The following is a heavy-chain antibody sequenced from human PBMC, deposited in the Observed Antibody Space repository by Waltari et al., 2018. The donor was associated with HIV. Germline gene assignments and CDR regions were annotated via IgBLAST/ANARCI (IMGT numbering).Heavy chain of an antibody. CDR1: GGSIRRSSYY. CDR2: IYYSGST. V-gene: IGHV4-39*02. CDR3: ARERRPDAFDI. J-gene: IGHJ3*02. Sequence: QLQLQESGPGLVKPSETLSLTCTVSGGSIRRSSYYWGWIRQPPGKGLEWIGSIYYSGSTYYNPSLKSRVTISVDTSKNQFSLKLSSVTAADTAVYYCARERRPDAFDIWGQGTMVTVSS.